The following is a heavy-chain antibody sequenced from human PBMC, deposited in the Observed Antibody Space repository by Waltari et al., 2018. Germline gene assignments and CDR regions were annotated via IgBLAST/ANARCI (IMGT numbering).Heavy chain of an antibody. CDR3: ARGLAARKYYYYYYMDV. CDR2: IIPFWCTA. Sequence: QVQLVQSGAEVKKPGSSVKVSCKASGGTFSSYAISWVRQAPGQGLEWMGGIIPFWCTANYAQKFQGRVTITAAEATSTAYMELSSLRSEDTAVYYCARGLAARKYYYYYYMDVWGKGTTVTVSS. V-gene: IGHV1-69*01. CDR1: GGTFSSYA. J-gene: IGHJ6*03. D-gene: IGHD6-6*01.